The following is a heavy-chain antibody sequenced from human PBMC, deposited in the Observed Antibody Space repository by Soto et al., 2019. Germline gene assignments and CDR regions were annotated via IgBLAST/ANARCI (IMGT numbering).Heavy chain of an antibody. V-gene: IGHV3-23*01. CDR2: ISGSGGST. CDR1: GFTFSSYA. Sequence: PGGSLRLSCAASGFTFSSYAMSWVRQAPGKGLEWVSAISGSGGSTYYADSVKGRFTISRDNSKNTLYLQMNSLRAEDTAVYYCAKGNGSGSYYNHNYYYYMDVWGKGTTVTAP. J-gene: IGHJ6*03. D-gene: IGHD3-10*01. CDR3: AKGNGSGSYYNHNYYYYMDV.